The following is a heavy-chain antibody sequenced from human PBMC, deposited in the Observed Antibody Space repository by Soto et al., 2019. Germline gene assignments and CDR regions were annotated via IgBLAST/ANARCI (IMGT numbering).Heavy chain of an antibody. CDR2: INHSGST. J-gene: IGHJ5*02. CDR3: AREVTRYFDWLSRNWFDP. V-gene: IGHV4-34*01. Sequence: PSETLSLTCAVYGGSFSGYYWSWIRQPPGKGLEWIGEINHSGSTNYNPSLKSRVTIPVDTSKNQFSLKLSSVTAADTAVYYCAREVTRYFDWLSRNWFDPWGQGTLVTVSS. CDR1: GGSFSGYY. D-gene: IGHD3-9*01.